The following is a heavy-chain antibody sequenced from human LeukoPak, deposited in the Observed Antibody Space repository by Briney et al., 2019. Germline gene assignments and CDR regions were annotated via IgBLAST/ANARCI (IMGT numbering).Heavy chain of an antibody. CDR2: IKQDGSEK. J-gene: IGHJ4*02. CDR1: GFTFSTYW. V-gene: IGHV3-7*01. Sequence: GGSLRLSCAASGFTFSTYWMTWVRQAPGKGLEWVANIKQDGSEKYFVDSVKGRFTISRDNSKNTLYLQMNSLRAEDTAVYYCAKDVAGYSSSWYHTLFDYWGQGTLVTVSS. D-gene: IGHD6-13*01. CDR3: AKDVAGYSSSWYHTLFDY.